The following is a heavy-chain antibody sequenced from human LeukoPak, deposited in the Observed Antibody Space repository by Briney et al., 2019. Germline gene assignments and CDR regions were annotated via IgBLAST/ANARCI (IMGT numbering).Heavy chain of an antibody. D-gene: IGHD4/OR15-4a*01. CDR1: GGSIDSSSYY. J-gene: IGHJ4*02. Sequence: PSETLSHTCTVSGGSIDSSSYYWGWIRQPPGKGLEWIGSIYYSGSTYYNPSLKSRVTISVDTSKNQFSLKLSSVTAADTAVYYCSSSDYVYYFHYWDQGTLVTVSS. CDR3: SSSDYVYYFHY. V-gene: IGHV4-39*01. CDR2: IYYSGST.